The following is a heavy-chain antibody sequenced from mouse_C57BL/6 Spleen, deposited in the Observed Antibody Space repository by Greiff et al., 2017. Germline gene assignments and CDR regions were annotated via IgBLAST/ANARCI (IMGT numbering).Heavy chain of an antibody. CDR2: INPNNGGT. CDR1: GYTFTDYN. V-gene: IGHV1-18*01. Sequence: EVQLVESGPELVKPGASVKIPCKASGYTFTDYNMDWVKQSHGKGLEWIGDINPNNGGTIYNQKFKGKATLTVDKSSSTACMELRSLTSEDTAVYYCARRGYGNYVYAMDYWGQGTSVTVSS. D-gene: IGHD2-10*02. J-gene: IGHJ4*01. CDR3: ARRGYGNYVYAMDY.